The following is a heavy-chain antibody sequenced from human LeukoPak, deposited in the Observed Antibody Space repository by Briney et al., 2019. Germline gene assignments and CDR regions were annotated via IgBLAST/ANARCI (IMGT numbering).Heavy chain of an antibody. CDR2: VSPNNGDT. CDR3: ARDGNSWPTYRVGLDV. V-gene: IGHV1-2*02. Sequence: GASVKVSCKASGYTAYMHWVRQAPGQGLEWMGWVSPNNGDTKYAQKFQGRVTMTWDTSLRTAYMDLRRLTSDDTAVYYCARDGNSWPTYRVGLDVWGQGTTVIVSS. CDR1: GYTAY. D-gene: IGHD4-23*01. J-gene: IGHJ6*02.